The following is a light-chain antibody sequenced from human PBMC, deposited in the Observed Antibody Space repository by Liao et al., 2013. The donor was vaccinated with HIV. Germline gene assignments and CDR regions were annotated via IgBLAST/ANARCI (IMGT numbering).Light chain of an antibody. Sequence: SYVLTQPPSVSVAPGQTASIPCGGDKIGTKSVHWYQQRPGQAPMLVISFDRDRPSGIPERFSGSHSGNTATLTISRVEAGDEADYYCQVWDSSGDHPVFGGGTKLTVL. V-gene: IGLV3-21*01. CDR1: KIGTKS. CDR2: FDR. CDR3: QVWDSSGDHPV. J-gene: IGLJ3*02.